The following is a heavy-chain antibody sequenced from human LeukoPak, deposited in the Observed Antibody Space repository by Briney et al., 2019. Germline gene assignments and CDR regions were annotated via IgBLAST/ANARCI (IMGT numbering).Heavy chain of an antibody. D-gene: IGHD2-15*01. CDR1: GFTFSSYA. CDR2: ISYDGSNK. CDR3: AREGVVVVAAKLTYYFDY. J-gene: IGHJ4*02. Sequence: GRSLRLSCAASGFTFSSYAMHWVRQAPGKGLEWVAVISYDGSNKYYADSVKGRFTISRDNSKNTPYLQMNSLRAEDTAVYYCAREGVVVVAAKLTYYFDYWGQGTLVTVSS. V-gene: IGHV3-30*04.